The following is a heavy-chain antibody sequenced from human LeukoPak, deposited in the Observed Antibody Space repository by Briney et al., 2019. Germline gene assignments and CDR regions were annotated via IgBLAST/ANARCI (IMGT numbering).Heavy chain of an antibody. J-gene: IGHJ4*02. D-gene: IGHD6-13*01. V-gene: IGHV3-21*01. CDR3: ARDPSIAAADY. Sequence: GVLRLSCAASGFTFSSYSMNWVRQAPGKGLEWVSSISSSSSYIYYADSVKGRFTISRDNAKNSLYLQMNSLRAEDTAVYYCARDPSIAAADYWGQGTLVTVSS. CDR2: ISSSSSYI. CDR1: GFTFSSYS.